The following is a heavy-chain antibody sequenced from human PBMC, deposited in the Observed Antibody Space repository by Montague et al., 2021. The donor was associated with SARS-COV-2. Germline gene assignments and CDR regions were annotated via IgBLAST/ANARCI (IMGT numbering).Heavy chain of an antibody. J-gene: IGHJ4*02. Sequence: SETLSLTCAVSGGSISTSNWWSWVRHPPGKVLQWIGVRYHNGRTNCNPSLKSRVTISLDKSKNQFSLNLTSVTAADTAIYYCARDHDDSSGSFDCWGPGTPVTVSS. V-gene: IGHV4-4*02. D-gene: IGHD3-22*01. CDR3: ARDHDDSSGSFDC. CDR2: RYHNGRT. CDR1: GGSISTSNW.